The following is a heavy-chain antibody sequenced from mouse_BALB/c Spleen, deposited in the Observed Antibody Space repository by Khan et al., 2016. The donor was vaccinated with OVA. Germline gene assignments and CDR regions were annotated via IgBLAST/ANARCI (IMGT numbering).Heavy chain of an antibody. V-gene: IGHV2-2*02. Sequence: QVQLKQSGPGLVQPSQSLSITCTVSGFSLSSYGVHWVRQSPGKGLEWLGVIWSGGSTDFNTAFISRLSISKDNSKSQVFFKMNNLQINDSAMYYGARGGLPFAYWGQGTLVTVSA. CDR1: GFSLSSYG. CDR3: ARGGLPFAY. D-gene: IGHD2-13*01. J-gene: IGHJ3*01. CDR2: IWSGGST.